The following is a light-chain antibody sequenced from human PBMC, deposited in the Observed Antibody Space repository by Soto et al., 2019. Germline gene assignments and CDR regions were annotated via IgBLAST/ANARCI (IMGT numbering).Light chain of an antibody. CDR2: EVS. CDR3: SSYTSSSTRV. J-gene: IGLJ3*02. CDR1: SSDVGGYNY. Sequence: QSALTQPASVSGSPGQSIIISCTGTSSDVGGYNYVSWYQQHPGKAPKLMIYEVSHRPSGVSNRFSGSRSGNTASLTISGLQAEDEADYYCSSYTSSSTRVFGGGTKLTVL. V-gene: IGLV2-14*01.